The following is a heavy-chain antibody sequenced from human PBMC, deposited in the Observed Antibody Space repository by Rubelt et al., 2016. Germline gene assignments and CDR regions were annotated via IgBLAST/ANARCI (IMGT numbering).Heavy chain of an antibody. V-gene: IGHV1-2*02. CDR1: GYTFTGYD. CDR2: ISAYNGNT. J-gene: IGHJ4*02. Sequence: QVQLVQSGAEVKKPGASVKVSCKTSGYTFTGYDINWVRQATGQGLEWMGWISAYNGNTNYAQKLQGRVTMTRDTSISTAYMDLSRLRSDDTAVYYCARDSVTLAGSYFDYWGQGTLVTVSS. D-gene: IGHD6-19*01. CDR3: ARDSVTLAGSYFDY.